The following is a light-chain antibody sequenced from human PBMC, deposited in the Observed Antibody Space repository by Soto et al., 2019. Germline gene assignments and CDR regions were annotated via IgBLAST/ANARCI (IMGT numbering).Light chain of an antibody. J-gene: IGKJ1*01. V-gene: IGKV1-6*01. CDR3: LQYFSYPRS. CDR1: QGIRND. CDR2: GAS. Sequence: AIQMTQSPSSLSASVGDRVTITCRASQGIRNDLDWYQQKQGKVPKLLIYGASNLQRGVPSRFSGSGSGTILTLTISSLQPEDFGTYYCLQYFSYPRSFGQGTKVDIK.